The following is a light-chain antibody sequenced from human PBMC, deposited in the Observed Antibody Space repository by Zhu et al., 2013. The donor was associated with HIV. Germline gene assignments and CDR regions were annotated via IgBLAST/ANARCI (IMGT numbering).Light chain of an antibody. J-gene: IGKJ1*01. CDR2: HAS. Sequence: EIVLTQSPGTLSLSPGERATLSCRASQSVGSNYLAWYQQKPGQAPRLLIYHASNRATGIPDRFSGSGYGTDFTLTISRLEPEDFAVYFCQHYGSSWTFGQGTKVE. CDR1: QSVGSNY. V-gene: IGKV3-20*01. CDR3: QHYGSSWT.